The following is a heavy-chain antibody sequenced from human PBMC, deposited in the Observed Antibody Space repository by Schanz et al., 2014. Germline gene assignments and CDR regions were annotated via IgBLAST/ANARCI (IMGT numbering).Heavy chain of an antibody. CDR3: ARGGSGSHYRLDY. Sequence: EVQLAESGGGLVQPGGSLRLSCAASGFTFSGFWMTWVRQAPGKGLEWVANIKKDGSEKYYVDSVKGRFTISRDNAKNSLFLQMNSLRPEDTGLYFCARGGSGSHYRLDYWGQGTLVTVSS. CDR2: IKKDGSEK. D-gene: IGHD1-26*01. CDR1: GFTFSGFW. V-gene: IGHV3-7*01. J-gene: IGHJ4*02.